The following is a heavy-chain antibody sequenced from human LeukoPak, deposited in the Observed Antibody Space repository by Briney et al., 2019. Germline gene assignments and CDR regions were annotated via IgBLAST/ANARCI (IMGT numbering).Heavy chain of an antibody. D-gene: IGHD6-19*01. J-gene: IGHJ4*02. CDR3: AKTPSYSSGWYRGDY. CDR2: ISGSGGST. CDR1: GFTFSSYA. V-gene: IGHV3-23*01. Sequence: PGGSLRLSCAASGFTFSSYAMSWVRQAPGKGLEWVSAISGSGGSTYYADSVKGRFTISRDNSKNTLYLQMNSLRAEDTAVYYCAKTPSYSSGWYRGDYWGQGTLVTVSS.